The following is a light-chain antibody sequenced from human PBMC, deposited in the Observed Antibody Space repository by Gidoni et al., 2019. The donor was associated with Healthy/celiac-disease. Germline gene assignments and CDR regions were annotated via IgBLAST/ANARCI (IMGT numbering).Light chain of an antibody. V-gene: IGKV3-11*01. CDR2: DAS. Sequence: EIALTQSPATLSLSPGERATLSCRASQRVSSYLAWYQQKPGQAPRLLIYDASNRATGIPARFSGSGSGTDFTLTISRLEPEDFAIYYCQQRSNCPITFGQGTRLEIK. CDR3: QQRSNCPIT. CDR1: QRVSSY. J-gene: IGKJ5*01.